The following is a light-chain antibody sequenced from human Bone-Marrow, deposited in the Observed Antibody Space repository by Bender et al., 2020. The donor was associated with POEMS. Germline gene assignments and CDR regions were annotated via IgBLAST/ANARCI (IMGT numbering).Light chain of an antibody. CDR1: NLGSKS. CDR2: QDT. J-gene: IGLJ2*01. Sequence: SYVLTQAPSVSVAPGQTASITCEGTNLGSKSVFWYQQRPGQSPVQVIFQDTKRPSGIPERFSGSNSGNTATLTISGTQPIDEADYYCQAWDDSTAVFGGGTKLTVL. CDR3: QAWDDSTAV. V-gene: IGLV3-1*01.